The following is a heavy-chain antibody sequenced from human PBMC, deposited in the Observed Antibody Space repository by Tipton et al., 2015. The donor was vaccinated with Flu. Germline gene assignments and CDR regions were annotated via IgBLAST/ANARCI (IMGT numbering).Heavy chain of an antibody. CDR3: ARARAPYYYYAMDL. CDR2: IYNSGIS. Sequence: GLVKPSQTLTLTCTVSGDSITSYYWSWIRQPPGKGLEWIGYIYNSGISSSNPSLRSRLTMSVDSSKNQFSLKLTSVTAAGTAMYYCARARAPYYYYAMDLWGQGTSVTVSS. V-gene: IGHV4-59*01. CDR1: GDSITSYY. J-gene: IGHJ6*02.